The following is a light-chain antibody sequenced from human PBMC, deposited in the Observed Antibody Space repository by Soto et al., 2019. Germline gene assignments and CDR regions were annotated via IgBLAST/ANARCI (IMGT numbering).Light chain of an antibody. CDR3: QQYGSSSYS. CDR1: QSISSIY. V-gene: IGKV3-20*01. CDR2: GAS. Sequence: EIVLTQSPGTLSLSPGERATLSCWASQSISSIYLAWYQQKPGQPPRLLIYGASNRAPGIPDRFSGCGSGTDFTLTISRLEPEDFAVYYCQQYGSSSYSFGQGTNLEIK. J-gene: IGKJ2*03.